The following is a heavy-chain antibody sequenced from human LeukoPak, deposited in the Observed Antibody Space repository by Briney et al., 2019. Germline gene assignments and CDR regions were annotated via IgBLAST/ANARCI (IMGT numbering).Heavy chain of an antibody. CDR1: GFTFSNYA. J-gene: IGHJ6*03. V-gene: IGHV3-23*01. CDR2: ISSSGDST. Sequence: GGSLRLSCAASGFTFSNYAMSWVRQAPGKGLEWVSTISSSGDSTYYADSVKGRFTISRDDSKNTLYLQMNSLRAEDTAVYYCAKGVRIYYYYMDVWGRGTTVTVSS. CDR3: AKGVRIYYYYMDV. D-gene: IGHD1-14*01.